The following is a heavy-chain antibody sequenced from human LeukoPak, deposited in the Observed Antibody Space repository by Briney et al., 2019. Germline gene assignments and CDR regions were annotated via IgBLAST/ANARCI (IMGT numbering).Heavy chain of an antibody. J-gene: IGHJ4*02. Sequence: GGSLRLSCAASGFTVSSKYMAWVRQAPGKGLEWVSYISSSGSTIYYADSVKGRFTISRDNAENSLYLQMNSLRAEDTAVYYCGRYSYGYGSRLGYWGQGTLVTVSS. CDR1: GFTVSSKY. CDR3: GRYSYGYGSRLGY. D-gene: IGHD5-18*01. CDR2: ISSSGSTI. V-gene: IGHV3-48*03.